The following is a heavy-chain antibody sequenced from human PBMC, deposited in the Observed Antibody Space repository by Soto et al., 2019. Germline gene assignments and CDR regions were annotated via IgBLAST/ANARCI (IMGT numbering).Heavy chain of an antibody. V-gene: IGHV4-39*01. CDR2: IYNSGST. Sequence: PSETLSLTCIVSGGSINSTSYYWGWIRQPPGKGLEWIGNIYNSGSTYYNPSLKNRVTISVDTAKNQFSLKLSSVTAADTAVYYCARWSSSLSDPADAFDVWGQGTMVTVSS. CDR1: GGSINSTSYY. D-gene: IGHD6-13*01. CDR3: ARWSSSLSDPADAFDV. J-gene: IGHJ3*01.